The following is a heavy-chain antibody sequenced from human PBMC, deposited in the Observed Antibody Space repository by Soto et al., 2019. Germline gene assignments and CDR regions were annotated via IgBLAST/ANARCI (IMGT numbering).Heavy chain of an antibody. CDR3: AAKLYLGGGCCHFDY. Sequence: SVKVSCKTSGFTFRNSAIQWVRQARGQRLEWIAWIGVGSGDTNYAQSFQGRLTVTRDMSTNTAYMELSSLRSEDTDMYYYAAKLYLGGGCCHFDYWRQGTLVTV. CDR2: IGVGSGDT. V-gene: IGHV1-58*02. CDR1: GFTFRNSA. J-gene: IGHJ4*02. D-gene: IGHD2-15*01.